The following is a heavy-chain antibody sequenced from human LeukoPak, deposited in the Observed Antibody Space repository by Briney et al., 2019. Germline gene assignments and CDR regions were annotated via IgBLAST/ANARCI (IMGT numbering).Heavy chain of an antibody. D-gene: IGHD2-2*01. Sequence: ASVKASCKASGYTCTNSAMHWVRQAPGQRLEWLEWINAGNGNTRYSQKFQGRVTITRDTSASTAYMELSSLRSQDTAVYYCARDGGYCSSTSCYAAFDIWGQGTMVTVSS. CDR1: GYTCTNSA. J-gene: IGHJ3*02. CDR3: ARDGGYCSSTSCYAAFDI. V-gene: IGHV1-3*01. CDR2: INAGNGNT.